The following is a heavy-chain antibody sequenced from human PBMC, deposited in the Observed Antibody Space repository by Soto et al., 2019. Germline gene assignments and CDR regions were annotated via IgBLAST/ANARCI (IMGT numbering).Heavy chain of an antibody. J-gene: IGHJ4*02. CDR2: FNPNSGDT. Sequence: ASVKVSCKASGYIFTAYSMHWVRQAPGQGLEWVGWFNPNSGDTIYAQKFQGRVTLTGDTSISTAYMELYSLTSDDTAVYYCAREASAMIYLDYWGQGTLVTVSS. D-gene: IGHD3-16*01. CDR3: AREASAMIYLDY. V-gene: IGHV1-2*02. CDR1: GYIFTAYS.